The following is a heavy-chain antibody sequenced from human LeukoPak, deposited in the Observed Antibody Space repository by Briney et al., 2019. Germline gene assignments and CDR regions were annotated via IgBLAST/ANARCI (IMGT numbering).Heavy chain of an antibody. D-gene: IGHD3-22*01. Sequence: GGSLRLSCEVSGLMFSTYDMNWVRQAPGKGPEWVAFMSGSDSTIQYADSVKGRVTISRDNAKNSLYLQMNSLRAEDTAVYYCARDAYYYDSSGYAYYFDYWGQGTLVTVSS. V-gene: IGHV3-48*03. CDR1: GLMFSTYD. CDR3: ARDAYYYDSSGYAYYFDY. CDR2: MSGSDSTI. J-gene: IGHJ4*02.